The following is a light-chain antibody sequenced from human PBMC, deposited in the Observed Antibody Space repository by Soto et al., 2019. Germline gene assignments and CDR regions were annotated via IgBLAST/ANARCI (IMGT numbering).Light chain of an antibody. J-gene: IGKJ1*01. Sequence: EIVMTQSPATLSVSPGERATLSCRASQRVSSTLAWYQQKPGQAPRLLIYGASTRATGIPARFSGSGSGTEFTLAISSLQSEDFAVYYCQQYNNWPWTFGQGTKVDIK. CDR3: QQYNNWPWT. V-gene: IGKV3-15*01. CDR1: QRVSST. CDR2: GAS.